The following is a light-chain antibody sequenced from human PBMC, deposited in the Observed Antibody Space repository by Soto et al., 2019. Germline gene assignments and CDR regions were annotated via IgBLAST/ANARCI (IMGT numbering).Light chain of an antibody. CDR3: QQRGNWPLPWT. CDR2: NAS. J-gene: IGKJ1*01. Sequence: EIVLTQSPATLSLSPGERATLSCRASQTVGNYLAWYQQKPGQVPRLLIYNASNRATGVPVRFSGSGSGTEFTLTISSLEPEDFAFYYCQQRGNWPLPWTFGQGAKVEI. V-gene: IGKV3-11*01. CDR1: QTVGNY.